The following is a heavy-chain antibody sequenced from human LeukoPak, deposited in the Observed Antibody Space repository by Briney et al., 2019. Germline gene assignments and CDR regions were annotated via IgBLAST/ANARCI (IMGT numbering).Heavy chain of an antibody. CDR1: GFTFSDYA. J-gene: IGHJ4*02. V-gene: IGHV3-23*01. Sequence: GGSLTLSCAASGFTFSDYAMSWVRQAPGKDLEWLSVISGGSSESTYYADSVTGRFTVTRDNSKNTVDLQMNNLRVDDTVIYYCAKNLANTPVVTNWGQGILVSVSS. CDR2: ISGGSSEST. D-gene: IGHD2-21*02. CDR3: AKNLANTPVVTN.